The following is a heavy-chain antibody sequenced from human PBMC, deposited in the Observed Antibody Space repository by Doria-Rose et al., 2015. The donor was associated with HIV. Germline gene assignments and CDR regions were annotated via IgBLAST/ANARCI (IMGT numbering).Heavy chain of an antibody. Sequence: ESGPVLVKPTETLTLTCTVSGVSLSSPGMGVSWIRQPPGKALEWLANSFPDDESSYKASLMIRLTISRGTSKSQVVLTMTDMDPVDTATYYCARIKSSRWYHKYYFDFWGQGTLVIVSA. J-gene: IGHJ4*02. CDR1: GVSLSSPGMG. CDR3: ARIKSSRWYHKYYFDF. CDR2: SFPDDES. D-gene: IGHD6-13*01. V-gene: IGHV2-26*01.